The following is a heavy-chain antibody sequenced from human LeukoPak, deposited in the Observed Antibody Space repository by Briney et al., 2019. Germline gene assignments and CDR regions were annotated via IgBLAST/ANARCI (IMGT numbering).Heavy chain of an antibody. D-gene: IGHD6-13*01. CDR3: AKEKAAPHDY. Sequence: PGGSLRLSCAASGFTFNSYGMHWVRQAPGKGLEWVAFIRYDGSNKYYADSVKGRFTISRDNSKNTLYLQMNSLRAEDTAVYYCAKEKAAPHDYWGQGTLVTVSS. CDR2: IRYDGSNK. V-gene: IGHV3-30*02. CDR1: GFTFNSYG. J-gene: IGHJ4*02.